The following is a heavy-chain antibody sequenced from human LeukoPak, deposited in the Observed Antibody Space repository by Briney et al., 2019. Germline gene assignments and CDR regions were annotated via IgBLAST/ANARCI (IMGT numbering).Heavy chain of an antibody. CDR1: GGSFSGYY. V-gene: IGHV4-34*01. CDR3: ARRNGYYYDSSGYSFDY. Sequence: SETLSLTCAVYGGSFSGYYWSWIRQPPGKGLEWIGEINHSGSTNYNPSLKSRVTISVDTSKNQFSLKLSSVTAADTAVYYCARRNGYYYDSSGYSFDYWGQGTLVTVSS. J-gene: IGHJ4*02. D-gene: IGHD3-22*01. CDR2: INHSGST.